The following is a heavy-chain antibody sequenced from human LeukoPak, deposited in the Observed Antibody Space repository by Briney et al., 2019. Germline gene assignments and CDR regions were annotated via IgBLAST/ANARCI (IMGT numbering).Heavy chain of an antibody. CDR1: GYTFTGYF. CDR3: ARSRALTSGFDY. D-gene: IGHD3-9*01. CDR2: ISPNNGNT. Sequence: ASVKVSCKTSGYTFTGYFIHWVRQAPGQGLEWMGWISPNNGNTNYAQKFQGRVTMTRDTSVSTTYMELSGLTYDDSAVYYCARSRALTSGFDYWGQGTLVPVSS. J-gene: IGHJ4*02. V-gene: IGHV1-2*02.